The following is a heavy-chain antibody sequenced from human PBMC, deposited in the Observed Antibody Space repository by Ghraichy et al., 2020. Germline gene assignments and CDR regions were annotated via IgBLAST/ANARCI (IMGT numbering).Heavy chain of an antibody. V-gene: IGHV3-43*01. CDR1: GFTFDDYS. J-gene: IGHJ4*02. CDR2: ISWDGGSR. CDR3: AKEIGRVSLVVGPFDY. D-gene: IGHD1-26*01. Sequence: GGSLRLSCAASGFTFDDYSMHWVRQVPGKSLEWVSLISWDGGSRYYADSVKGRFTISRDNSKNSLYLQMNSLRTEDTALYYCAKEIGRVSLVVGPFDYWGQGTLVTVSS.